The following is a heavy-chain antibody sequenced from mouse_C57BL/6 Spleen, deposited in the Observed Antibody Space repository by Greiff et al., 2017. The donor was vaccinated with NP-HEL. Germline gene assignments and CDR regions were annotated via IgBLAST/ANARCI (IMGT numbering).Heavy chain of an antibody. V-gene: IGHV14-3*01. CDR1: GFNIKNTY. CDR3: AVFITTVVVPSYWYFDV. J-gene: IGHJ1*03. Sequence: EVQLVESVAELVRPGASVKLSCTASGFNIKNTYMHWVKQRPEQGLEWIGRIDPANGNTKYAPKFQGKATITADTSSNTAYLQLSSLTSEDTAIYYCAVFITTVVVPSYWYFDVWGTGTTVTVSS. CDR2: IDPANGNT. D-gene: IGHD1-1*01.